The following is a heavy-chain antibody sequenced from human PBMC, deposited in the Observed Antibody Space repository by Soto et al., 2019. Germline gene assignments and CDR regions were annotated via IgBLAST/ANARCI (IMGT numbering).Heavy chain of an antibody. J-gene: IGHJ5*02. CDR3: ARIIAAASNWFDP. Sequence: QVQLQESGPGLVKPSQTLSLTCTVSGGSISSAGYYWSWIRQYPGKGLEWMGYIYSSGNTYYNPSLKSRISISLDTAKNQFSLTVRSVTAADTAVYFCARIIAAASNWFDPWGQGTLVTVSS. CDR1: GGSISSAGYY. V-gene: IGHV4-31*03. CDR2: IYSSGNT. D-gene: IGHD6-13*01.